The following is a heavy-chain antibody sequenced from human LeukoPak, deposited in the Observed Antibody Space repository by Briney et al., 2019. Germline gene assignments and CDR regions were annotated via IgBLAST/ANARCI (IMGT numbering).Heavy chain of an antibody. D-gene: IGHD4-17*01. Sequence: ASVKVSCKASGYTXTGXXXHXXRXXXGXGXXWXGWXXPNSGDTNYAQKFQGRVTMATDTSISTAYMEVSRLRSDDTAVYYCARGVALEYGDYSPFDYWGQGTLVTVSS. CDR2: XXPNSGDT. J-gene: IGHJ4*02. CDR3: ARGVALEYGDYSPFDY. CDR1: GYTXTGXX. V-gene: IGHV1-2*02.